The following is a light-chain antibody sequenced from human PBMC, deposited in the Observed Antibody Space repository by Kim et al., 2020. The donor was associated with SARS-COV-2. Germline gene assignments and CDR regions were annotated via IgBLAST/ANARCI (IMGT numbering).Light chain of an antibody. Sequence: LTQPASVSGSPGQSITISCTGSSSDVGAYNYVSWYQQHPGKAPKLMIYGVTKRPSGVSDRFSASKSGNTASLTISGLQTEDEAEYYCSSYTRSSTWVFGGGTQLTVL. CDR2: GVT. J-gene: IGLJ3*02. CDR3: SSYTRSSTWV. V-gene: IGLV2-14*01. CDR1: SSDVGAYNY.